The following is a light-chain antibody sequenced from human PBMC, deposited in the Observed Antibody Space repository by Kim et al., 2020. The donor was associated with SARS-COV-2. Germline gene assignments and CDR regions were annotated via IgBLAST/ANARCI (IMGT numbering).Light chain of an antibody. CDR2: WAS. V-gene: IGKV4-1*01. CDR1: HSVLYNSNNKNY. J-gene: IGKJ4*01. CDR3: QQYSNSPVT. Sequence: RATINCKSSHSVLYNSNNKNYLAWYQQKPGQPPKLLINWASTRESGVPDRFIGSGSGTDFTLTISSLQPADVAVYYCQQYSNSPVTFGGGTKVEI.